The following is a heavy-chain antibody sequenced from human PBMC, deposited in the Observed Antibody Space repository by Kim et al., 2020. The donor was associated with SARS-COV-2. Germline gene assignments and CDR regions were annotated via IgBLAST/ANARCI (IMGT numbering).Heavy chain of an antibody. Sequence: SETLSLTCAVYGGSFSGYYWSWIRQPPGRGLEWIGEINHSESTNYNPSLESRVTMSVDTSKSQFSLNLTSVTAADTAVYYCARSRTAYYSRDAFDIWGQGTMVTVSS. V-gene: IGHV4-34*01. CDR1: GGSFSGYY. D-gene: IGHD2-15*01. CDR2: INHSEST. J-gene: IGHJ3*02. CDR3: ARSRTAYYSRDAFDI.